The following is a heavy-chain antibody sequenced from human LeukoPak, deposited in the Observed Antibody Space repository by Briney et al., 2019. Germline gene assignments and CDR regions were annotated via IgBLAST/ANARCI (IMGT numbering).Heavy chain of an antibody. CDR2: INHSGST. J-gene: IGHJ3*02. V-gene: IGHV4-34*01. Sequence: SETLSLTCAVYGGSFSGYYWSWIRQPPGKGLEWIGEINHSGSTNYNPSLKSRVTISVDTSKNQFSLKLSSVTAADTAVYYCASHSSVRSHAFDIWGQGTMVTVSS. CDR3: ASHSSVRSHAFDI. CDR1: GGSFSGYY. D-gene: IGHD6-19*01.